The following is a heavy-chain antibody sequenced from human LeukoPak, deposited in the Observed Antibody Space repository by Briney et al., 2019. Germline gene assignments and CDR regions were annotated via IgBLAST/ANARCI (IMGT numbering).Heavy chain of an antibody. CDR1: GGSISGSSYY. V-gene: IGHV4-39*07. CDR2: IYYSGST. D-gene: IGHD5-12*01. Sequence: PSETLSLTCTVSGGSISGSSYYWGWIRQPPGKGLEWIGSIYYSGSTYYNPSLKSRVTISVDTSKNQFSLKLSSVTAADTAVYYCASSGYDLIDDYYYYGMDVWGQGTTVTVSS. J-gene: IGHJ6*02. CDR3: ASSGYDLIDDYYYYGMDV.